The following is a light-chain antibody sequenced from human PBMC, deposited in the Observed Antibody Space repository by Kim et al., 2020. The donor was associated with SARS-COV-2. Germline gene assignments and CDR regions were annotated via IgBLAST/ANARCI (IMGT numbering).Light chain of an antibody. J-gene: IGLJ2*01. CDR1: SLRSYY. CDR2: GKN. Sequence: VALGQTGRITCQGDSLRSYYATWYQQKPGQAPIVVIYGKNNRPSGIPDRFSGSGSGNTASLTITGTQAGDEADYYCNSRDSNDNVVFGGGTQLTVL. CDR3: NSRDSNDNVV. V-gene: IGLV3-19*01.